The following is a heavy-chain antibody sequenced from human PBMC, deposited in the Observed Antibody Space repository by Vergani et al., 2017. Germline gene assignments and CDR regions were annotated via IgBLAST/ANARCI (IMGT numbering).Heavy chain of an antibody. Sequence: EVHLLESGGGQVEAGGSLRLSCVASGFTFSNSAMSWVRQTSGKGLEWVSAISGHGDRTYYADSVKGRFTISRDNSKSTVYLQMNSLTAADTAVYYCVKTPSGFVYFDYWGQGALVTVSS. D-gene: IGHD5-12*01. J-gene: IGHJ4*02. CDR3: VKTPSGFVYFDY. CDR1: GFTFSNSA. CDR2: ISGHGDRT. V-gene: IGHV3-23*01.